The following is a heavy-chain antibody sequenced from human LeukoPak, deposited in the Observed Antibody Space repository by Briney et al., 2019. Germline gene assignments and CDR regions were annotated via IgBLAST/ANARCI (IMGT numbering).Heavy chain of an antibody. CDR2: IKQDGSEK. D-gene: IGHD6-13*01. CDR3: ARDPGIAAVRD. Sequence: GGSLRLSCAASGFTFSSYWMSWVRQAPGKGLEWVANIKQDGSEKYYVDSVKGRFTISRDNAKNSLYLQMNSLRAEDTAVYYRARDPGIAAVRDWGQGTLVTVSS. V-gene: IGHV3-7*01. CDR1: GFTFSSYW. J-gene: IGHJ4*02.